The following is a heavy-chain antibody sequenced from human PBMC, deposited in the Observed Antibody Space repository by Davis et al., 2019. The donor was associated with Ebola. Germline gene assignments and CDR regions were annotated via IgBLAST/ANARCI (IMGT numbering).Heavy chain of an antibody. V-gene: IGHV3-23*01. D-gene: IGHD2-2*01. Sequence: PGGSLRLSCAASGFTIATSAMTWVRQAPGQGLQWVATIGVPGDTFYADSVRGRFTISRDNSKNTLHLLMNNLRAEDTAVYYCTTYCSSHTCYYRAFDDWGQGTLVPVSS. J-gene: IGHJ4*02. CDR3: TTYCSSHTCYYRAFDD. CDR1: GFTIATSA. CDR2: IGVPGDT.